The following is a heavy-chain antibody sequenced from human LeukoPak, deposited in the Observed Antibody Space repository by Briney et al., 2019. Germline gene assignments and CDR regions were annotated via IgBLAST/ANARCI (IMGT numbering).Heavy chain of an antibody. CDR2: IIPIFGTA. Sequence: ASVKVSCKASGGTFSSYAISWVRQAPGQGLEWMGGIIPIFGTANYAQKFQGRVPITTDESTSTAYMELSSLRSEDTAVYYCARGFTMVREYAFDIWGQGTMVTVSS. V-gene: IGHV1-69*05. J-gene: IGHJ3*02. D-gene: IGHD3-10*01. CDR3: ARGFTMVREYAFDI. CDR1: GGTFSSYA.